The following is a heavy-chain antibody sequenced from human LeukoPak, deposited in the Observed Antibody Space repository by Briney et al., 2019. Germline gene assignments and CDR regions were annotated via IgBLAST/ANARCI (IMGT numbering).Heavy chain of an antibody. Sequence: SETLSLTCTVSGGSISSYYWSWIRQPPGKGLEWIGYIYYSGSTNYNPSLKSRVTISVDTSKNQFSLKLSSVTAADTAVYYCARDRWLRNYYYGMDVWGQGTTVTVS. V-gene: IGHV4-59*01. D-gene: IGHD5-12*01. CDR3: ARDRWLRNYYYGMDV. CDR2: IYYSGST. CDR1: GGSISSYY. J-gene: IGHJ6*02.